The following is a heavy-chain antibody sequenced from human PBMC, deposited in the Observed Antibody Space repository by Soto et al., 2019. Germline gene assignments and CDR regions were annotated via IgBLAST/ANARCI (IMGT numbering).Heavy chain of an antibody. Sequence: GESLKISCKGSGYSFTSYWIGWVRQMPGKGLEWMGIIYPGDSDTRYSPSFQGQVTISADKSISTAYLQWRSLKASDTAMYYCARLDYYDSSGFLEDYYYGMDVWGQGTTVTVSS. CDR1: GYSFTSYW. CDR3: ARLDYYDSSGFLEDYYYGMDV. J-gene: IGHJ6*02. CDR2: IYPGDSDT. D-gene: IGHD3-22*01. V-gene: IGHV5-51*01.